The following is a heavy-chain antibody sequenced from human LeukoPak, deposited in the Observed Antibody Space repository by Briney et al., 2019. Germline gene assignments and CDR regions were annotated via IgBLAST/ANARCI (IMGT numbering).Heavy chain of an antibody. CDR2: ISGSGGST. D-gene: IGHD2-15*01. CDR3: VRGVVVVAPARPDAFDI. V-gene: IGHV3-23*01. J-gene: IGHJ3*02. CDR1: GFTFSSYA. Sequence: GGSLRLSCAASGFTFSSYAMSWVRQAPGEGLEWVSAISGSGGSTYYADSVKGRFTISRDNSKNTLYLQMNSLRAEDTAVYYCVRGVVVVAPARPDAFDIWGQGTMVTVSS.